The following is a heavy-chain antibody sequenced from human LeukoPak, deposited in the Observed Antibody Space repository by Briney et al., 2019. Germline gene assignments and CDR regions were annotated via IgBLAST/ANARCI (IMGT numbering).Heavy chain of an antibody. CDR2: INPYSGNT. J-gene: IGHJ4*02. D-gene: IGHD6-19*01. CDR3: ATTSVWTRALDS. CDR1: GYNFFSYN. Sequence: ASVKVSCKASGYNFFSYNITWVRQAPRLGLECMGWINPYSGNTTYPQKLRGRVTMTTDTSTSTAYMELRSLRSDDTAMYYCATTSVWTRALDSWGQGALVTVSS. V-gene: IGHV1-18*04.